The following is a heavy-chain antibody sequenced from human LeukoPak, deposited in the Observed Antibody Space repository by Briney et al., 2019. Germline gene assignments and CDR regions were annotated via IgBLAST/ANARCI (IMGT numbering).Heavy chain of an antibody. V-gene: IGHV3-15*01. Sequence: PGGSLRLSCAASGFTFSNAWMSWVRQAPGKGLEWVGRIKSKTDGGTTDYAAPVKGRFTISRDDSKNTLYLQMNSLKTEDTAVYYCTTGPGPWYGSARGPGSMGDYWGQGTLVTVSS. CDR3: TTGPGPWYGSARGPGSMGDY. J-gene: IGHJ4*02. D-gene: IGHD3-10*01. CDR1: GFTFSNAW. CDR2: IKSKTDGGTT.